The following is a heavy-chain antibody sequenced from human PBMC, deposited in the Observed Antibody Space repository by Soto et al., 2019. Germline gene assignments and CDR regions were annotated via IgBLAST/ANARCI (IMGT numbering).Heavy chain of an antibody. CDR2: IYGGGTT. V-gene: IGHV3-53*01. J-gene: IGHJ4*01. CDR3: VRSTGWPGFDC. D-gene: IGHD6-19*01. CDR1: GFAVSSKY. Sequence: EVQLVESGGGLIQPGGSLRLSCAASGFAVSSKYMTWVRQAPGKGLEWVSVIYGGGTTYYADSVKGRYTISRDTSKNKLYLEMNSLRAEDTAVYYCVRSTGWPGFDCWGYGTLVTVSS.